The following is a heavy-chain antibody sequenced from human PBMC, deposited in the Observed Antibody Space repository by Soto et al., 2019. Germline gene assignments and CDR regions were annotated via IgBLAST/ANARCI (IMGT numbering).Heavy chain of an antibody. CDR1: GSTFTNYA. J-gene: IGHJ4*02. V-gene: IGHV3-23*01. CDR3: AKPTIVAGVIHEFDY. CDR2: ISRSTST. Sequence: GGSLRLSCAASGSTFTNYAMSWVRQAPGKGLEWVSAISRSTSTYYADSVQGRFTISRDSSKNTLYLRIGSLRAEDTAVYYCAKPTIVAGVIHEFDYWGQGTVVTVSS. D-gene: IGHD2-15*01.